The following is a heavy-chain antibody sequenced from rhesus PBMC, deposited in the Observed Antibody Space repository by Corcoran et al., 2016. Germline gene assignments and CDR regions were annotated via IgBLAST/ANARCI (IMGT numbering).Heavy chain of an antibody. CDR2: IEANTAGT. CDR1: GGSISGYF. CDR3: ASLFSLYYNRLDV. V-gene: IGHV4-81*01. D-gene: IGHD2-2*01. J-gene: IGHJ5-1*01. Sequence: QMQLQESGPGLVTPSETLSLTCDVSGGSISGYFWTWIRQPPGQGREWIGNIEANTAGTNYNPSIRSRLTISKDTSKNQFSLKLSSVTAADTAVYYCASLFSLYYNRLDVWGPGVLVTVSS.